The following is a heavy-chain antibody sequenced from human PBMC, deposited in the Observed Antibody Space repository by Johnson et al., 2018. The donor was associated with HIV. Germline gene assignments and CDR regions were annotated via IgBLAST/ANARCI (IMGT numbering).Heavy chain of an antibody. CDR3: ARGGGAYCGGDCLRTFDI. CDR1: GFTFDDYT. Sequence: VESGGAVVQPGGSLRLSCASSGFTFDDYTLHWVRQDSGKGLEGVSLFSWDGGDKFYADSVKGRFFIPRDNSKSTLFLQMNSLRAEDSAAYYCARGGGAYCGGDCLRTFDIWGQGTMVTVSS. CDR2: FSWDGGDK. D-gene: IGHD2-21*02. J-gene: IGHJ3*02. V-gene: IGHV3-43*01.